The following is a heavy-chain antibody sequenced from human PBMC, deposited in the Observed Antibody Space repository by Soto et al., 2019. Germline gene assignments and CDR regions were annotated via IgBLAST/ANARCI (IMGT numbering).Heavy chain of an antibody. CDR3: ARTGGEVAFNI. V-gene: IGHV4-30-4*01. CDR2: KYHSGSP. D-gene: IGHD3-16*01. Sequence: SETLSLTCTVTGGSITSGGYYWSWIRQSPGKGLEWIGYKYHSGSPYYNPSLRSRVTISVDTSREQFSLSLTSVTAADTAVYYCARTGGEVAFNIWGQGTMVTVSS. CDR1: GGSITSGGYY. J-gene: IGHJ3*02.